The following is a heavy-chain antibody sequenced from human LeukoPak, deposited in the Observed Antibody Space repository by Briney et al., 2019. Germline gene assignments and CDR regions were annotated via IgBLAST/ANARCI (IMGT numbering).Heavy chain of an antibody. CDR2: IWYDGSNK. V-gene: IGHV3-33*01. CDR3: ARDGSQTYSSIDY. D-gene: IGHD1-26*01. CDR1: GFTFSSYG. Sequence: GRSLRLSCAASGFTFSSYGMHWVRQAPGKGLEWVAVIWYDGSNKYYADSVKGRLTISRDNAKNSLYLQMNNLRDEDTAVYYCARDGSQTYSSIDYWGQGTLVTISS. J-gene: IGHJ4*02.